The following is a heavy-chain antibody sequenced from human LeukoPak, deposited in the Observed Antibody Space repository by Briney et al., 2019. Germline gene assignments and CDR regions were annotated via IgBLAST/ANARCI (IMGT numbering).Heavy chain of an antibody. CDR3: AKEGVVGSGFFPFYFNY. D-gene: IGHD3-22*01. J-gene: IGHJ4*02. Sequence: PGGSLRLSCEASGFNFATYVMHWVRQAPGKGPEWVALIRFDGGNKEYADSVKGRFTISRDNSKNTLFLDMNSLRTEDTGVYYCAKEGVVGSGFFPFYFNYWGQGTVVTVSS. CDR2: IRFDGGNK. V-gene: IGHV3-30*02. CDR1: GFNFATYV.